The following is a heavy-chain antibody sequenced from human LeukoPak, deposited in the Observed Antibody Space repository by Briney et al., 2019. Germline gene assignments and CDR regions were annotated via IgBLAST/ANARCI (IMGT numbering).Heavy chain of an antibody. CDR2: IYQSGST. D-gene: IGHD4-23*01. CDR3: ARATYATVVIDC. Sequence: SETLSLTCTVSGYSFSSGYYWGWIRPSPGKGLEWFGTIYQSGSTYYSPSLNSRVTISVDTSKNPFSLKLSTVTAEDTAVYYCARATYATVVIDCWGQGTLVTVSS. V-gene: IGHV4-38-2*02. J-gene: IGHJ4*02. CDR1: GYSFSSGYY.